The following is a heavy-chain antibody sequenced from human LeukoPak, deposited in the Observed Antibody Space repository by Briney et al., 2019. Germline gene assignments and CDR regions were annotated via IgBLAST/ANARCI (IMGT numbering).Heavy chain of an antibody. V-gene: IGHV5-51*01. J-gene: IGHJ4*02. Sequence: GESLKISCKASGYTFTNYWIGWVRQMPGKGLEWMGIMYPGDSDTRYSPSFQGQVTISADKSISTTYLQWSSLKASDTAMFYCAASTYGSGSYVGFDSWGQGTLVTVSS. CDR3: AASTYGSGSYVGFDS. CDR2: MYPGDSDT. CDR1: GYTFTNYW. D-gene: IGHD3-10*01.